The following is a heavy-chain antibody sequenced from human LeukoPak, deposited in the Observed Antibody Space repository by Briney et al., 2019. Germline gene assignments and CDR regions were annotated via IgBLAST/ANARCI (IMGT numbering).Heavy chain of an antibody. D-gene: IGHD4-11*01. V-gene: IGHV4-39*01. J-gene: IGHJ6*03. CDR1: GGSISGSSYY. Sequence: SETLSLTCTVSGGSISGSSYYWGWTRQPPGKGREWIGSIYYSGSTYYNPSLKSRVTISVDTSKNQFSLKLSSVTAADTAVYYCARHGQYGYYYYMDVWGKGTTVTVSS. CDR3: ARHGQYGYYYYMDV. CDR2: IYYSGST.